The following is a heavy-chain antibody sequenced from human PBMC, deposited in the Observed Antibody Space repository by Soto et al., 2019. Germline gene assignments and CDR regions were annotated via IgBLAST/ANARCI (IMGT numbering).Heavy chain of an antibody. D-gene: IGHD3-22*01. CDR3: AGDYYDSSGYLFQH. Sequence: EASVKVSFKASGYTFTSYGISWVRQAPGQGLEWMGWISAYNGNTNYAQKLQGRVTMTTDTSTSTAYMELRSLRSDDTAVYYCAGDYYDSSGYLFQHWGQGTLVTVSS. V-gene: IGHV1-18*01. J-gene: IGHJ1*01. CDR1: GYTFTSYG. CDR2: ISAYNGNT.